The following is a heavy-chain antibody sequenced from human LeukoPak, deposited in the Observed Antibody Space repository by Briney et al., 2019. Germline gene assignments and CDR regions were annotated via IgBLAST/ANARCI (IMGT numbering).Heavy chain of an antibody. CDR2: INWNGGST. D-gene: IGHD6-13*01. Sequence: PGGSLRLSCAASGFTFSNAWMSWVRQAPGKGLEWVSGINWNGGSTGYADSVKGRFTISRDNAKNSLYLQMNSLRAEDTALYYCARGTLKAAATDFDYWGQGTLVTVSS. J-gene: IGHJ4*02. CDR3: ARGTLKAAATDFDY. V-gene: IGHV3-20*04. CDR1: GFTFSNAW.